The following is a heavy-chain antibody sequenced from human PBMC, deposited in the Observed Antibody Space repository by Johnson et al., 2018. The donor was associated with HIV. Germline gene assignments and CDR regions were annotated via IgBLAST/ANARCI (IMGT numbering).Heavy chain of an antibody. D-gene: IGHD1-26*01. CDR3: WEGELLTDAFDI. V-gene: IGHV3-30*04. CDR2: ISYDGSNQ. CDR1: GFTFSSYA. J-gene: IGHJ3*02. Sequence: VQLVESGGGVVQPGRSLRLSCAASGFTFSSYAMHWVRQAPGKGLEWVAVISYDGSNQYYADSVKGRFTISRDNSKNTLYLQMNSLRAEDTAVYYCWEGELLTDAFDIWGQGTMVTVSS.